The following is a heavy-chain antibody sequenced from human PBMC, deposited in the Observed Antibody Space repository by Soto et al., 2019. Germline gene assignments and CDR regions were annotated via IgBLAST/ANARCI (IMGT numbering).Heavy chain of an antibody. Sequence: SGPTLVNPTQTLTLTCTFSGFSLSTSGMCVSWIRQPPGKALEWLALIDWDDDKYYSTSLKTRLTISKDTSKNQVVLTMTNMDPVDTATYYFARIPYSNYPRYYYYGMDVWGQGTTVTVSS. D-gene: IGHD4-4*01. J-gene: IGHJ6*02. CDR1: GFSLSTSGMC. V-gene: IGHV2-70*01. CDR2: IDWDDDK. CDR3: ARIPYSNYPRYYYYGMDV.